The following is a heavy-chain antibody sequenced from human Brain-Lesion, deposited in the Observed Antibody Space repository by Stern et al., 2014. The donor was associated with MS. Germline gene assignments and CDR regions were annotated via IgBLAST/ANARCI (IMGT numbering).Heavy chain of an antibody. J-gene: IGHJ5*02. CDR2: LYYGGSP. CDR1: GYSITSAAFS. Sequence: VQLVESGSGLVKPSQTLSLTCSVSGYSITSAAFSWTWIRHAPGQGLGWIGYLYYGGSPLSNPSLTRRINQFCPTPTNPFSLTLNSVTAADTAVYYCARGRSRVHPPLDPWGQGTLVTVSS. V-gene: IGHV4-30-2*01. CDR3: ARGRSRVHPPLDP. D-gene: IGHD2-2*01.